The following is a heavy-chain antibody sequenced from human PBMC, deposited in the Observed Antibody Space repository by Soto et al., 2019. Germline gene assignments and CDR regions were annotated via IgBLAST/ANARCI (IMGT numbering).Heavy chain of an antibody. CDR1: GTSISSGGYS. Sequence: SLSLTCAVSGTSISSGGYSSSWIRQPXGKALEGXALXXWXXXXXYXXSLKARLTITKDTSKNQVVLTMTNMDPVDTATYYCAHRPSGWYLFDYWGQGTLVTASS. D-gene: IGHD6-19*01. J-gene: IGHJ4*02. CDR2: XXWXXXX. V-gene: IGHV2-5*08. CDR3: AHRPSGWYLFDY.